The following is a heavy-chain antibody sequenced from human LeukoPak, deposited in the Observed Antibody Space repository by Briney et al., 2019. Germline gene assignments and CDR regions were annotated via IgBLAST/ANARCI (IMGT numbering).Heavy chain of an antibody. CDR3: AKDMGYFTGMDV. V-gene: IGHV3-23*01. CDR2: IRGSGGST. Sequence: PGGSLRLSCAASGFTFSSYWMNWARQAPGKGLEWVSLIRGSGGSTYYADSVRGRFTISRDNSKNTLYLQMNSLRAEDTAVYYCAKDMGYFTGMDVWGQGTTVTVSS. D-gene: IGHD2-8*01. CDR1: GFTFSSYW. J-gene: IGHJ6*02.